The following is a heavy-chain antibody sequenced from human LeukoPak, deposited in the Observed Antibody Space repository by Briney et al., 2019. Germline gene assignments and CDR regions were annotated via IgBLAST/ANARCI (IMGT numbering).Heavy chain of an antibody. V-gene: IGHV4-59*01. CDR1: GGSISRDY. J-gene: IGHJ4*02. CDR2: IYYTGST. Sequence: SETLSLICTVSGGSISRDYWSWIRQPPGKGLEWIGYIYYTGSTNYNPSLKSRVTISVDTSKNQFSLKLSSVTAADTAVYYCARVNYVRNDYFDYWGQGTLVTVSS. CDR3: ARVNYVRNDYFDY. D-gene: IGHD3-10*02.